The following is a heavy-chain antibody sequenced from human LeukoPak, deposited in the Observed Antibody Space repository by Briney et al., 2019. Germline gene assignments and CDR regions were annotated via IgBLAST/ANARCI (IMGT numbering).Heavy chain of an antibody. V-gene: IGHV3-30*04. Sequence: GGSLRLACVTSGFTFSTYAFHWVRQAPGKGLEWVATMSFDVNNKYYADSVRGRFTISRDNSKNTLYLQMNSLRAEDTAVYSCARGYCTSSSCYNDYWGQGTLVTVSS. D-gene: IGHD2-2*02. CDR2: MSFDVNNK. CDR1: GFTFSTYA. CDR3: ARGYCTSSSCYNDY. J-gene: IGHJ4*02.